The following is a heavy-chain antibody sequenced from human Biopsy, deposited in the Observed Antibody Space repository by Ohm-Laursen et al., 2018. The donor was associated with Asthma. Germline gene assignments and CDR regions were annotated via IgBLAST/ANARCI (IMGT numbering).Heavy chain of an antibody. CDR1: SGSISSGAYY. CDR2: IYYIGST. D-gene: IGHD3-16*01. Sequence: SQTLSLTCTVSSGSISSGAYYWSCVRQPPGKGLEWIGYIYYIGSTYYNPSLKSRVAISLDTSKNQFSLKLSSVTAAGTAVYFCARRGGVRRYFDYWGQGTLVTVSS. CDR3: ARRGGVRRYFDY. J-gene: IGHJ4*02. V-gene: IGHV4-30-4*01.